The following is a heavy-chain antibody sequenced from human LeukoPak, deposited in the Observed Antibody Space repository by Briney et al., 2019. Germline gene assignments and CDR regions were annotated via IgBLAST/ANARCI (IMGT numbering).Heavy chain of an antibody. CDR1: GFTFSSYS. CDR3: ARVSLYYDSSGYVPFDY. V-gene: IGHV3-48*01. J-gene: IGHJ4*02. D-gene: IGHD3-22*01. Sequence: GGSLRLSCAASGFTFSSYSMNWVRQAPGKGLEWVSYISSSSSTIYYADSVKGRFTISRDNAKNSLYLQMNSLRAEDTAVYYCARVSLYYDSSGYVPFDYWGQGTLVTVSS. CDR2: ISSSSSTI.